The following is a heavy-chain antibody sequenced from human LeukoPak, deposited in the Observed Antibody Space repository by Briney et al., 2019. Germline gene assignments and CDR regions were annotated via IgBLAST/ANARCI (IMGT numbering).Heavy chain of an antibody. J-gene: IGHJ4*02. CDR3: ARVSRGYYLDY. V-gene: IGHV3-30*03. CDR2: ISYDGSNK. Sequence: GRSLRLSCAASGFTFSSYGMHWVRQAPGKGLEWVAVISYDGSNKYYADSVKGRFTISRDNSKNSLCLQMNSLRTEDTAVYYCARVSRGYYLDYWGQGALVTVSS. CDR1: GFTFSSYG. D-gene: IGHD3-10*01.